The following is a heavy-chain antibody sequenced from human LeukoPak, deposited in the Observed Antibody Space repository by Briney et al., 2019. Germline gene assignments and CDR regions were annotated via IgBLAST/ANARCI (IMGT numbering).Heavy chain of an antibody. CDR2: IYSGGST. J-gene: IGHJ4*02. V-gene: IGHV3-53*04. Sequence: GGYLRLSCAASGFTVSSNYMSWVRQAPGKRLDWVSGIYSGGSTYYADSVKGRFTISRHNSKNTLYLQMNSLRAEDTAVYYCARGRQGHYYDSSGYYYDYWGQGTLVTVSS. D-gene: IGHD3-22*01. CDR3: ARGRQGHYYDSSGYYYDY. CDR1: GFTVSSNY.